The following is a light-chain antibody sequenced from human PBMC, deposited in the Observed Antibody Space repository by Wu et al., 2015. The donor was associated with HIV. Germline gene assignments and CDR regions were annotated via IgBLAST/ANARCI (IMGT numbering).Light chain of an antibody. CDR3: QQYGSSPIT. J-gene: IGKJ5*01. CDR2: GAS. CDR1: QSLSSDY. V-gene: IGKV3-20*01. Sequence: EIVLTQSPGTLSLSPGERATLSCRASQSLSSDYLTWYQQKPGQAPRLLVFGASSRATGIPDRFSGSGSGTDFTLTISRLEPEDFAVYYCQQYGSSPITFGQGTRLGI.